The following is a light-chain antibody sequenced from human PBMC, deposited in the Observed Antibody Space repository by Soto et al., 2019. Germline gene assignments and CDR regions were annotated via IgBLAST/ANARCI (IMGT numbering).Light chain of an antibody. V-gene: IGLV1-47*01. CDR1: SSNIGSNY. J-gene: IGLJ2*01. CDR2: KNN. CDR3: AAWDDSLSGGGVV. Sequence: QPVLTQPPSASGTPGQRVTISCSGSSSNIGSNYVYWYQQLPGTAPKLLIYKNNQRPSGVPDRFSGSKSGTSDSLAISGLRSEDEADYYCAAWDDSLSGGGVVFGGGTKLTVL.